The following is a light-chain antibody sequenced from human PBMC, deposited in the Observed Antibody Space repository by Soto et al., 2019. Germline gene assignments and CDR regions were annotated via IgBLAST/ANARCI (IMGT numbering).Light chain of an antibody. Sequence: EIVLTQSPGTLSLSVGERATLSCRASQSVSNNYLAWHQQTPGQPHRLIIYGASKRATGIPDRFSGSGSGTDFTLTISRLEPEDFAVYYCQQYGSSGTFGQGTKVDIK. CDR2: GAS. J-gene: IGKJ1*01. V-gene: IGKV3-20*01. CDR1: QSVSNNY. CDR3: QQYGSSGT.